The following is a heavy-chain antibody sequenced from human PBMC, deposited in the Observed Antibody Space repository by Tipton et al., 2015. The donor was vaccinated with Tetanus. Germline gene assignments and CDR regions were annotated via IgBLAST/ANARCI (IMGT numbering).Heavy chain of an antibody. CDR3: TKWIYDLLTGYSVAFFDY. J-gene: IGHJ4*02. V-gene: IGHV3-23*01. CDR2: ISGDGDNT. Sequence: SLRLSCAASGFTFSSYAMSWVRQAPGKGLEWVSTISGDGDNTYYADSVKGRFTISRDNSKTTLYLQMNSLRAEDTAVYYCTKWIYDLLTGYSVAFFDYWGQGTLVTVSP. CDR1: GFTFSSYA. D-gene: IGHD3-9*01.